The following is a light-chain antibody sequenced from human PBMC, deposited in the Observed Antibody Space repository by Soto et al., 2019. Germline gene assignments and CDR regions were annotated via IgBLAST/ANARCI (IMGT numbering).Light chain of an antibody. Sequence: EVVLTQSPATLSLSPGERATLSCRASQSVSSYLDWYQQKPGQAPRLLIYGASNRATGIPARFSGSGSGTDFTLTIPRLEPEDFAVYYCQQYGSSPYTFGQGTKVDIK. J-gene: IGKJ2*01. CDR2: GAS. CDR1: QSVSSY. CDR3: QQYGSSPYT. V-gene: IGKV3-20*01.